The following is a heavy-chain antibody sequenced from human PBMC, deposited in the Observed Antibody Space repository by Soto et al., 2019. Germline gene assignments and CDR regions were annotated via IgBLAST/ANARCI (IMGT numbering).Heavy chain of an antibody. Sequence: ASVKVSCKASGYTFSSYGISWVRLAPGQGLEWMGWISAYNGNANYPQNLQGRVTMTTDTSTSTAYMELRSLRSDDTAVYYCARVGEYCSSTSCLDYWGHGTLVTASS. D-gene: IGHD2-2*01. CDR2: ISAYNGNA. CDR1: GYTFSSYG. J-gene: IGHJ4*01. CDR3: ARVGEYCSSTSCLDY. V-gene: IGHV1-18*01.